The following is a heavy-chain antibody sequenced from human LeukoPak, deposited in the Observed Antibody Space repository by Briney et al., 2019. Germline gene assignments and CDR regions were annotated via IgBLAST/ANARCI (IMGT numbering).Heavy chain of an antibody. D-gene: IGHD2-2*02. CDR1: GFTFSGHN. J-gene: IGHJ6*03. CDR2: IRSKAYGGTT. V-gene: IGHV3-49*04. CDR3: TREEYCSSTSCYNPYMDV. Sequence: QPGGSLRLSCAASGFTFSGHNMNWVRQAPGKGLEWVGFIRSKAYGGTTEYAASVKGRFTISRDDSKSIAYLQMNSLKTEDTAVYYCTREEYCSSTSCYNPYMDVWGKGTTVTVSS.